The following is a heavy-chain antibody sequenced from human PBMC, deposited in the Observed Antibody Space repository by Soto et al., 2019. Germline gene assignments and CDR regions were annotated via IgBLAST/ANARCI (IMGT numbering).Heavy chain of an antibody. Sequence: QITLKETGPTLVKLTQTLKLTCTFSGSSLSDSGVGVGWIRQPPGKALEWLPLIFWDDDTRYIPSLSTRLTITQDTAKNQVFLKMTNMDPVDTATYYCAHSGQWQPLDFWGHVTLVNVSS. CDR2: IFWDDDT. CDR1: GSSLSDSGVG. D-gene: IGHD6-19*01. J-gene: IGHJ4*01. CDR3: AHSGQWQPLDF. V-gene: IGHV2-5*02.